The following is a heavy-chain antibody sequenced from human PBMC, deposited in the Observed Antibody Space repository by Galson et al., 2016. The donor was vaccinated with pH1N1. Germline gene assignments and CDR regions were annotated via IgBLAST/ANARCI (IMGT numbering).Heavy chain of an antibody. CDR2: MSGGGAGT. D-gene: IGHD3-22*01. V-gene: IGHV3-23*01. CDR3: VKDDSSGLYYGRPDY. CDR1: GFTFSSYW. J-gene: IGHJ4*02. Sequence: SLRLSCAASGFTFSSYWMSWVRQSPGKGLEWVAIMSGGGAGTYSADSVKGRFTISRDNSKNTLYLQMHSLRADDTAVYYCVKDDSSGLYYGRPDYWGQGTLVTVSS.